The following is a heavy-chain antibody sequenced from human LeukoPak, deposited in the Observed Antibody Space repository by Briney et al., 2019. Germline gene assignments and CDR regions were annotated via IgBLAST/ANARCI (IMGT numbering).Heavy chain of an antibody. CDR1: GGSIRSSH. D-gene: IGHD7-27*01. J-gene: IGHJ5*02. CDR3: ASDLTVPPYNWFDP. V-gene: IGHV4-4*07. CDR2: IYNSGGT. Sequence: SETLSLTCTVSGGSIRSSHWSWIRQPAGKGLEWIAIIYNSGGTNYNPSLKSRVTISRDTSKNQFSLTLTSVTAADTAVYYCASDLTVPPYNWFDPWGQGTLVTVSS.